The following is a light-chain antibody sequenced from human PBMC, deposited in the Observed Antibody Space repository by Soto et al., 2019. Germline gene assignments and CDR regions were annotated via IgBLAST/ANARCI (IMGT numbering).Light chain of an antibody. J-gene: IGKJ4*01. CDR2: WAT. CDR1: HSFFSNSKDRNH. CDR3: HQYFRSPIT. V-gene: IGKV4-1*01. Sequence: IVRPQSPDSLAGSLAERATIKCTSSHSFFSNSKDRNHLSWYQQKPGQPPKLLIYWATARESGVPDRFSGSGSGTDFTLTVSGLQAEDVAIYYCHQYFRSPITFGGGTKVDI.